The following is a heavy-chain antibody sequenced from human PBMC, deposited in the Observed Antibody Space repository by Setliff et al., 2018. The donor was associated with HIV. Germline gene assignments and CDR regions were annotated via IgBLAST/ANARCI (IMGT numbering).Heavy chain of an antibody. Sequence: PGGSLRLSCAASGLTFSNYDMHWVRQAPGKGLEWVAFIRNDGSNKYYADSVKGRFTISRDNSKNTLYLQMNSLRAEDTAVYYCAKRYGSGSYYMSDYFDYWGQGTLVTVSS. D-gene: IGHD3-10*01. V-gene: IGHV3-30*02. CDR1: GLTFSNYD. CDR3: AKRYGSGSYYMSDYFDY. CDR2: IRNDGSNK. J-gene: IGHJ4*02.